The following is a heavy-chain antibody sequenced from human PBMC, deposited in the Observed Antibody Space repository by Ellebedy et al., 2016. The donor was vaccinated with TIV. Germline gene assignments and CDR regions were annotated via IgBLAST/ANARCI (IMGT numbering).Heavy chain of an antibody. Sequence: PGGSLRLSCAASGFIFSNYAMSWVRKAPGKGLEWVSVVSGGGATTFYADSVKGRFTVSKDFSKNTLYLQMNSLRGEDTAVYYCAKDIGYCSNGVCYDAFHGMDVWGQGTAVTVSS. V-gene: IGHV3-23*01. CDR3: AKDIGYCSNGVCYDAFHGMDV. J-gene: IGHJ6*02. CDR2: VSGGGATT. D-gene: IGHD2-8*01. CDR1: GFIFSNYA.